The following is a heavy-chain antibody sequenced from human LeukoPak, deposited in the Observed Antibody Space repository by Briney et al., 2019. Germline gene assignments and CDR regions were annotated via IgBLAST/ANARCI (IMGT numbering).Heavy chain of an antibody. D-gene: IGHD6-13*01. CDR2: MNPNSGNT. J-gene: IGHJ4*02. CDR3: ARRISSSWYLFDY. V-gene: IGHV1-8*03. Sequence: ASVTVSCKASGYTFTSYDINWVRQATGQGLEWMGWMNPNSGNTGYAQKFQGRVTITRNTSISTAYMELSSLRSEDTAVYYCARRISSSWYLFDYWGQGTLVTVSS. CDR1: GYTFTSYD.